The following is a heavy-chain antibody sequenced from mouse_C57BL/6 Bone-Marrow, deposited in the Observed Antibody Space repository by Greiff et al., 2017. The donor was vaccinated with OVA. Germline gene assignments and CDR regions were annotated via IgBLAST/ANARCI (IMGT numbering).Heavy chain of an antibody. Sequence: QVQLQQPGAELVRPGSSVKLSCKASGYTFTSYWMHWVKQRPIQGLEWIGNIDPSDSETHYNQKFKDKATLTVDKSSSTAYMQLSSLTSEDSAVYDCAGGFYYHGYFDVWGTGTTVTVSS. CDR3: AGGFYYHGYFDV. J-gene: IGHJ1*03. D-gene: IGHD1-1*01. V-gene: IGHV1-52*01. CDR1: GYTFTSYW. CDR2: IDPSDSET.